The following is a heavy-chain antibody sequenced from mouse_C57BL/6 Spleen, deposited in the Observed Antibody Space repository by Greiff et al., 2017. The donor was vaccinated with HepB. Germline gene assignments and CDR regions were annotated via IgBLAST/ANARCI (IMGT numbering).Heavy chain of an antibody. J-gene: IGHJ2*01. D-gene: IGHD4-1*01. CDR3: ARWITGTGYFDY. CDR2: IYPRSGNT. Sequence: QVQLRESGAELARPGASVKLSCKASGYTFTSYGISWVKQRTGQGLEWIGEIYPRSGNTYYNEKFKGKATLTADKSSSTAYMELRSLTSEDSAVYFCARWITGTGYFDYWGQGTTLTVSS. V-gene: IGHV1-81*01. CDR1: GYTFTSYG.